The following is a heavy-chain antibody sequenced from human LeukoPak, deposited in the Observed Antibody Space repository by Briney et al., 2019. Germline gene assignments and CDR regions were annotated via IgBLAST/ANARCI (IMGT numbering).Heavy chain of an antibody. CDR2: ISSSGSTI. J-gene: IGHJ4*02. CDR1: GFTFSDYD. CDR3: ARDFTDYGSGSPFDY. D-gene: IGHD3-10*01. Sequence: GGSLRLSCAASGFTFSDYDMSWIRQAPGKGLEWVSYISSSGSTIYYADSVKGRFTISRDNAKNSLYLQMNSLRAEDTAVYYCARDFTDYGSGSPFDYWGQGTLVTVSS. V-gene: IGHV3-11*01.